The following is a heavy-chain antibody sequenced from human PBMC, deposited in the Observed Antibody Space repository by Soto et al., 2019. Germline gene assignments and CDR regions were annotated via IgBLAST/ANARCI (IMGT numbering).Heavy chain of an antibody. CDR1: AVTFSSYC. Sequence: GGALRVCCGGSAVTFSSYCLRGVRLAPGKGQEWVSAISGSGGSTYYADFVKGRFTISRDNSKNAFYLQMNSLRAEDTAGYYCAKFPGSYDYIWGSYRPDLSYYRTQGSLDTVSS. V-gene: IGHV3-23*01. CDR2: ISGSGGST. D-gene: IGHD3-16*02. CDR3: AKFPGSYDYIWGSYRPDLSYY. J-gene: IGHJ4*02.